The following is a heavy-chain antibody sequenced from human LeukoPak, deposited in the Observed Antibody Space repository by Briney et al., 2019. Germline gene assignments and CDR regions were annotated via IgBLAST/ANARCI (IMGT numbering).Heavy chain of an antibody. CDR3: AREERNYYDSSGPFDY. CDR2: VNHSGST. D-gene: IGHD3-22*01. Sequence: SETLSLTCAVYGGSFSGYYWSWIRQPPGKGLEWIGEVNHSGSTNYNPSLKSRVTISVDTSKNQFSLKLSSVTAADTAVYYCAREERNYYDSSGPFDYWGQGTLVTVSS. J-gene: IGHJ4*02. CDR1: GGSFSGYY. V-gene: IGHV4-34*01.